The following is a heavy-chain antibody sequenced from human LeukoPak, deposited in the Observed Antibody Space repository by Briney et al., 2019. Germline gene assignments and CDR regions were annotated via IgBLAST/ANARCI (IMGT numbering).Heavy chain of an antibody. D-gene: IGHD3-10*01. J-gene: IGHJ5*02. CDR3: AREGEYNWFDP. Sequence: PSETLSLTCSVSGGSIGSTSYYWGWIRQPPGKGLEWIGEINHSGSTNYNPSLKSRVTISVDTSKNQFSLKLSSVTAADTAVYYCAREGEYNWFDPWGQGTLVTVSS. CDR2: INHSGST. V-gene: IGHV4-39*07. CDR1: GGSIGSTSYY.